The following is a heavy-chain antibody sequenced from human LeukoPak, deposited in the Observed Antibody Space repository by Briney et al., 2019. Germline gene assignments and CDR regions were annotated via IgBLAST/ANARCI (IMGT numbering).Heavy chain of an antibody. J-gene: IGHJ4*02. V-gene: IGHV4-39*07. D-gene: IGHD5-12*01. CDR3: ARGTWLRDFDY. Sequence: KPSETLSLTCTVSGGSISSSSYYWGWVRQPPGKGLEWIGSIYYSGSTYYNPSLKSRVTISVDTSKNQFSLKLSSVTAADTAVYYCARGTWLRDFDYWGQGTLVTVSS. CDR1: GGSISSSSYY. CDR2: IYYSGST.